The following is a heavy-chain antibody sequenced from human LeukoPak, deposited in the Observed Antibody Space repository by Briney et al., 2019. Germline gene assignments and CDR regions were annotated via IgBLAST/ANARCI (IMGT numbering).Heavy chain of an antibody. J-gene: IGHJ6*03. V-gene: IGHV3-74*01. Sequence: GGSLRLSCAASGFTFSSYWMHWVRQSPDKGLVWVSRINTDGTITNYADSVKGRFTISRDNAKNTLYLQMNSLRAEDTAVYYCAWYRNYYYYYMDVWGKGTTVTVSS. D-gene: IGHD6-13*01. CDR3: AWYRNYYYYYMDV. CDR1: GFTFSSYW. CDR2: INTDGTIT.